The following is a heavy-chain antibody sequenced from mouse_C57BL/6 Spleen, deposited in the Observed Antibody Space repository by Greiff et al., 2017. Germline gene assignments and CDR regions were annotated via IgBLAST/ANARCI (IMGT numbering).Heavy chain of an antibody. D-gene: IGHD2-14*01. V-gene: IGHV1-5*01. CDR1: GYTFTSYW. J-gene: IGHJ3*01. CDR3: TRSNYRGGFAY. Sequence: EVKLVESGTVLARPGASVKMSCKTSGYTFTSYWMHWVKQRPGQGLEWIGAIYPGNSDTSYNQKFKGKAKLTAVTSASTAYMELSSLTNEDSAVYYCTRSNYRGGFAYWGQGTLVTVSA. CDR2: IYPGNSDT.